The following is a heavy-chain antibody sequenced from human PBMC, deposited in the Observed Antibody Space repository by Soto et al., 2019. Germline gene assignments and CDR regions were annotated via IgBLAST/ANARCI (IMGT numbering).Heavy chain of an antibody. D-gene: IGHD6-13*01. Sequence: QVQLQESGPGLVKPSETLSLTCTVSGGSISSYFWTWIRQPPGKGLEWIGYIYYSGSTNYNPSLKSRVTISVDTSKNQFSLKLSSVTAADTAVYYCASGYNSSWYNWFDPWGQGTLVTVSS. V-gene: IGHV4-59*08. CDR1: GGSISSYF. CDR2: IYYSGST. CDR3: ASGYNSSWYNWFDP. J-gene: IGHJ5*02.